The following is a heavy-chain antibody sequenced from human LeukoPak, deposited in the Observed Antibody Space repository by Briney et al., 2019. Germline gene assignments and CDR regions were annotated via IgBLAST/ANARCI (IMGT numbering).Heavy chain of an antibody. J-gene: IGHJ4*02. D-gene: IGHD5-18*01. CDR2: INHSGST. CDR1: RGSFSGYY. CDR3: ARKEYSYGSPFDY. Sequence: SETLSLTCAVYRGSFSGYYWSWIRQPPGEGPEWIGEINHSGSTNYNPSLKSRVTISVDTSKNQFSLKLSSVTAADTAVYYCARKEYSYGSPFDYWGQGTLVTVSS. V-gene: IGHV4-34*01.